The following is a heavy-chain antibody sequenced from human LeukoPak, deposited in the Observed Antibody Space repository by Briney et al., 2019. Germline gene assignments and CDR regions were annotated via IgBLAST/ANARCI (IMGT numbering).Heavy chain of an antibody. Sequence: PGGSLRLSCAASGFTVSSNYMSWVRQAPGKGLEWVSAISGSGGSTYYADSVKGRFTISRDNSKNTLYLQMNSLRAEDTAVYYCVVVVITWSYYFDYWGQGTLVTVSS. D-gene: IGHD3-22*01. CDR2: ISGSGGST. J-gene: IGHJ4*02. V-gene: IGHV3-23*01. CDR3: VVVVITWSYYFDY. CDR1: GFTVSSNY.